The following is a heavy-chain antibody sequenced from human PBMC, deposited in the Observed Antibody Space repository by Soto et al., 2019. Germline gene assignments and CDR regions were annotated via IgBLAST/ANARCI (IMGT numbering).Heavy chain of an antibody. CDR1: GGSISSGGYS. CDR2: IYHSGST. D-gene: IGHD5-18*01. V-gene: IGHV4-30-2*01. CDR3: AGWDLVDTSPLDY. Sequence: QLQLQESGSGLVKPSQTLSLTCAVSGGSISSGGYSWSWIRQPPGKGLEWIGYIYHSGSTYYNPSLKSRVTISVDRSNNQFPLKLSSVTAADTAVYSCAGWDLVDTSPLDYRGQGTLVTVSS. J-gene: IGHJ4*02.